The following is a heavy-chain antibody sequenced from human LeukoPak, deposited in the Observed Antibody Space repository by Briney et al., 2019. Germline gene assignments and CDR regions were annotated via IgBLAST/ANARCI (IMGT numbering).Heavy chain of an antibody. CDR1: GFTFSSYE. V-gene: IGHV3-48*03. CDR3: ARETVRNYFDY. D-gene: IGHD4-17*01. CDR2: ISSSGTTI. J-gene: IGHJ4*02. Sequence: PGGSLRLSCAASGFTFSSYEMNWVRQPPGKGLEWVSCISSSGTTIYYADSVKGRFTISRDNAKNSLYLQMNSLRAEDTAVYYCARETVRNYFDYWGQGTLVTVSS.